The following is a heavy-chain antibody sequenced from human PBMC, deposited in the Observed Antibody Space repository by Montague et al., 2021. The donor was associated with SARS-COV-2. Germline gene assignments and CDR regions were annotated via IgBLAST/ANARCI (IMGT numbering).Heavy chain of an antibody. V-gene: IGHV4-34*01. Sequence: SETLSLTCAVYGGSFSVSGYYWSWIRQPQGKGLEWIGEINHRGTTTYNPSLNSRVTMSVDTSKNQFSLNLSCVSAADTAVYYCARISRGISGWGWYNYNGMDVWGQGTTVIVSS. J-gene: IGHJ6*02. CDR3: ARISRGISGWGWYNYNGMDV. D-gene: IGHD6-19*01. CDR1: GGSFSVSGYY. CDR2: INHRGTT.